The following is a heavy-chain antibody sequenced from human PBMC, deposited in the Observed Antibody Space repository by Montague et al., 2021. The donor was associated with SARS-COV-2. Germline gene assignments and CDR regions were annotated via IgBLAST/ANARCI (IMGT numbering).Heavy chain of an antibody. CDR1: GGAMNSYY. Sequence: SETLSLTCTVSGGAMNSYYWSWIRQPPGKGLEWIGYINYSGSTNYNPSLKSRVTLSEDTSKNQFSLKLTSVTAADTAVYYCARDACSSGSYYAGFDYWGQGTLVTVSS. J-gene: IGHJ4*02. V-gene: IGHV4-59*12. D-gene: IGHD1-26*01. CDR2: INYSGST. CDR3: ARDACSSGSYYAGFDY.